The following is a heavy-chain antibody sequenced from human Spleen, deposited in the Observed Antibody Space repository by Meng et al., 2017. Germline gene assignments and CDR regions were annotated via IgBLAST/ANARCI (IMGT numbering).Heavy chain of an antibody. J-gene: IGHJ5*02. CDR2: FYYSGGT. V-gene: IGHV4-31*01. CDR1: CGSSSSRGYY. Sequence: QSPLQESGLGLVKPSGTLSLTCTVSCGSSSSRGYYWSWIRQHPGKGLESIGYFYYSGGTYYNPSLKRLVTISLDTSKNQFSLKLSSVTAADTAAYYCARDLSGYGWFDPWGQGTLVTVSS. D-gene: IGHD5-18*01. CDR3: ARDLSGYGWFDP.